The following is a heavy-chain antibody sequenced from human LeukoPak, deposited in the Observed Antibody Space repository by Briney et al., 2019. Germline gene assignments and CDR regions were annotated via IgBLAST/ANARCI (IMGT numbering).Heavy chain of an antibody. D-gene: IGHD3-22*01. CDR3: ARDYYDSRGEAVDI. CDR1: GGSISSHY. CDR2: IYYSGNT. J-gene: IGHJ3*02. Sequence: SETLSLTCTVSGGSISSHYWSWIRQPPGKGLEWIGYIYYSGNTNYNPALKSRLTISVDTSKNQFSLKLTSVTAADMAVYYCARDYYDSRGEAVDIWGQGTMVTVSS. V-gene: IGHV4-59*11.